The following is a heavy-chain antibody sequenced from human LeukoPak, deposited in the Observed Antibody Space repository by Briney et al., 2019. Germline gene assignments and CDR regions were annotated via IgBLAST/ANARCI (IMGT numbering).Heavy chain of an antibody. CDR3: ARGRGNKDP. D-gene: IGHD1-26*01. V-gene: IGHV1-18*01. CDR2: ISAYNGYT. J-gene: IGHJ5*02. Sequence: ASVKVSCKASGYTFTNYGISWVRQAPGQGLEWMGWISAYNGYTDYAQKFQFRVAMTTDTSTSTAYMELRSLRSEDTAVYYCARGRGNKDPWGQGTLVTVSS. CDR1: GYTFTNYG.